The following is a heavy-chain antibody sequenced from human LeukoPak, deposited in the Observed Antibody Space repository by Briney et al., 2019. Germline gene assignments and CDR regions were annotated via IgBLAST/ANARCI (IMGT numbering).Heavy chain of an antibody. CDR2: IYSGGST. D-gene: IGHD6-19*01. V-gene: IGHV3-53*01. CDR3: ARNGYTSGWYRN. Sequence: GGSLRLSCAACGFTVSSNYMSWVRQAPGKGLEWVSTIYSGGSTYYADSVKGRFTISRDNSKNTLYLQMNSLRGEDTAVYYCARNGYTSGWYRNWGQGTLVTVSS. CDR1: GFTVSSNY. J-gene: IGHJ4*02.